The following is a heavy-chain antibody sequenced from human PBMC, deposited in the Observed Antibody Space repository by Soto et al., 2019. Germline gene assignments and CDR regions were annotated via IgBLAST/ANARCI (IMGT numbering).Heavy chain of an antibody. J-gene: IGHJ4*02. CDR2: IYPGDSDT. CDR3: ERDGKLSSMTNYLDS. CDR1: GYSFTSYW. D-gene: IGHD1-1*01. Sequence: GESLKISCKGSGYSFTSYWIAWVRQMPGKGLECMGIIYPGDSDTRYSPSFQGQVTISVDKSISTAYLQWSSLRASDTAIYYCERDGKLSSMTNYLDSWGQGALVTVSS. V-gene: IGHV5-51*01.